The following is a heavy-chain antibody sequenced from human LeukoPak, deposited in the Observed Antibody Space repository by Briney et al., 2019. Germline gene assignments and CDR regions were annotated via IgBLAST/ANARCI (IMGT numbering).Heavy chain of an antibody. CDR3: AEGLAEGSGSTGSSILHF. D-gene: IGHD2-15*01. V-gene: IGHV3-30*18. CDR2: ISYTGNNK. CDR1: GFIFSSYA. J-gene: IGHJ4*02. Sequence: GGSLRLSCSGSGFIFSSYAMHWVRQAPGKGLEWVAVISYTGNNKDYADSVKGRFTISRDNSKSTLYIQMDSLRAEDTAVYYCAEGLAEGSGSTGSSILHFWGQGTLVTVSS.